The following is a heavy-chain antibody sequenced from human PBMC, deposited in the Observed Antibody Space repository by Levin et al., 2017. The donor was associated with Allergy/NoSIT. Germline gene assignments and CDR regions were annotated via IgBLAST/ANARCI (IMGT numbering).Heavy chain of an antibody. CDR2: IDWDDDK. J-gene: IGHJ6*02. V-gene: IGHV2-70*11. CDR3: ARIRLAAAGGGYYYYYGMDV. Sequence: SGPTLVKPTQTLTLTCTFSGFSLSTSGMCVSWIRQPPGKALEWLARIDWDDDKYYSTSLKTRLTISKDTSKNQVVLTMTNMDPVDTATYYCARIRLAAAGGGYYYYYGMDVWGQGTTVTVSS. CDR1: GFSLSTSGMC. D-gene: IGHD6-13*01.